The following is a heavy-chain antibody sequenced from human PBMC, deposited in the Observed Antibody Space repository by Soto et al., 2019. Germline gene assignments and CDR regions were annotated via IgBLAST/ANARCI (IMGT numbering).Heavy chain of an antibody. CDR3: ARAPYHVLMVNAPNLYGMDV. V-gene: IGHV1-18*01. CDR2: ISTYNGNT. Sequence: QVQLVQSGAEVKKPGASVKVSCKASGYTFTTYDISWVRQAPGQGLEWMGRISTYNGNTNYPQSLQGRLTITTDTSTTTASMELSNLRSDHTALYYCARAPYHVLMVNAPNLYGMDVWGQGTTVTVSS. CDR1: GYTFTTYD. D-gene: IGHD2-8*01. J-gene: IGHJ6*02.